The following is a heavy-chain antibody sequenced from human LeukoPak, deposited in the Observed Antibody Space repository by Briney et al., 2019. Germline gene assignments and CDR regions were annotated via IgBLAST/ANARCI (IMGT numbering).Heavy chain of an antibody. J-gene: IGHJ4*02. CDR1: GFTFSSFW. V-gene: IGHV3-7*04. Sequence: GGSLRLSCAASGFTFSSFWMNWVRQAPGKGLEWVANIKQDGSEKYYMDSVKGRFTISRDNAKNSLYLQMNSLRAEDTAVYYCARERRFIDYWGQGTPVTVSS. CDR3: ARERRFIDY. D-gene: IGHD4-17*01. CDR2: IKQDGSEK.